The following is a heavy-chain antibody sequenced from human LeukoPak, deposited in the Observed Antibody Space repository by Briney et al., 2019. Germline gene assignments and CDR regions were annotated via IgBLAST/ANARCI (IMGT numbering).Heavy chain of an antibody. J-gene: IGHJ4*02. Sequence: SETLSLTCAVSGASIASHSWWSWVRQPPGKGLEWIGEVYHSGGANYKPSLKSRVTISVDTSRNHFSLKLTSVTAADTAVYYCASVYDSSGYYPFWGQGTLVTVSS. CDR2: VYHSGGA. CDR3: ASVYDSSGYYPF. V-gene: IGHV4/OR15-8*01. CDR1: GASIASHSW. D-gene: IGHD3-22*01.